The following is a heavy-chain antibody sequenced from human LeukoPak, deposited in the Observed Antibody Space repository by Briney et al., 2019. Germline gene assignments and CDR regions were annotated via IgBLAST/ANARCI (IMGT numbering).Heavy chain of an antibody. J-gene: IGHJ6*02. D-gene: IGHD6-19*01. CDR2: ISSSSSYI. CDR1: GFTFSSYN. V-gene: IGHV3-21*01. CDR3: ARASGWYYYYGMDV. Sequence: GGSLRLSCAASGFTFSSYNMNWVRQAPGKGLEWVSSISSSSSYIYYADSVKGRFTISRDNAKNSLYLQMNSLRAEDTAVYYCARASGWYYYYGMDVWGQGTTVTVSS.